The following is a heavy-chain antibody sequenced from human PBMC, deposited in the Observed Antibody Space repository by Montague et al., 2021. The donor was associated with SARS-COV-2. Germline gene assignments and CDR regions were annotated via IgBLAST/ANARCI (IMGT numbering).Heavy chain of an antibody. CDR2: IDWDDYK. J-gene: IGHJ4*02. Sequence: ALVKATQTLTLTCTFSGFSLSTSGMRASWIRQPPGKALEWLARIDWDDYKFYSTSLKTRLTISKDTSKNQVVLTMTNMDPVDTATYYCARSYYDILTAYYTPFDYWGQGTLVTVSS. D-gene: IGHD3-9*01. V-gene: IGHV2-70*04. CDR1: GFSLSTSGMR. CDR3: ARSYYDILTAYYTPFDY.